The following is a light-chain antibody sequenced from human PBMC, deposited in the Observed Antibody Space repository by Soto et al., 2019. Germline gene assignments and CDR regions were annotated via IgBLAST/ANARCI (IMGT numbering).Light chain of an antibody. CDR1: SSDIGDYDY. CDR3: SSYTSSSTWV. Sequence: QFALTQPASVSGSPGQSITISCTGTSSDIGDYDYVSWYQQHPGKAPKLMIYEVINRPSGVSDRLSGSKSGNTASLTISGLQAEDEADYYCSSYTSSSTWVFGGGTQLTVL. V-gene: IGLV2-14*01. CDR2: EVI. J-gene: IGLJ3*02.